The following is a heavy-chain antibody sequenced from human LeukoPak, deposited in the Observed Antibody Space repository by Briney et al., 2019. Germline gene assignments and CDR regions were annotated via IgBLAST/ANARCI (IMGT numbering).Heavy chain of an antibody. CDR1: GFTFSSYA. Sequence: GGSLRLSCAASGFTFSSYAMHWVRQAPGKGLEWVAVISYDGSNKYYADSVKGRSTISRDNSKNTLYLQMNSLRAEDTAVYYCASGYDSSGYYFDYWGQGTLVTVSS. V-gene: IGHV3-30-3*01. CDR3: ASGYDSSGYYFDY. CDR2: ISYDGSNK. D-gene: IGHD3-22*01. J-gene: IGHJ4*02.